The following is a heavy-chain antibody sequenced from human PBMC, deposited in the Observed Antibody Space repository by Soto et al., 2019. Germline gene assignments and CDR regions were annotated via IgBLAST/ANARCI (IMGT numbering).Heavy chain of an antibody. J-gene: IGHJ4*02. Sequence: QVQLVQSGAEVKKPGSSVKVSCKASGGTFSSYTISWVRQAPGQGLEWMGRIIPILGIANYAQKFQGRVTITADKSTSTAYMELSRLRSEDTAVYYCAREGISISTKYYFDYWGQGTLVTVSS. CDR2: IIPILGIA. CDR1: GGTFSSYT. D-gene: IGHD3-10*01. CDR3: AREGISISTKYYFDY. V-gene: IGHV1-69*08.